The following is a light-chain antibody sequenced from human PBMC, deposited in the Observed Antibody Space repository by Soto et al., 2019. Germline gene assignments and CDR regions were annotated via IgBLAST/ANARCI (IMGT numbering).Light chain of an antibody. V-gene: IGKV1-5*01. CDR1: QSISRW. Sequence: DLQMTQSPSTLSAFVGDRVTITCRARQSISRWLAWYQQRPGKAPKLLIYDASSLESGVPSRFSGSGSGTDYTLTISGLQPNDFATYYCQQYNTYSRTFGQGTKVEIK. CDR3: QQYNTYSRT. J-gene: IGKJ1*01. CDR2: DAS.